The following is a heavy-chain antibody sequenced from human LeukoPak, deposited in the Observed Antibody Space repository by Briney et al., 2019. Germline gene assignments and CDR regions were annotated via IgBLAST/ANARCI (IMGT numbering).Heavy chain of an antibody. CDR3: GYSSSIYYGMDV. Sequence: TGGSLRLSCAASGFTFSSYAMSWVRQAPGKGLEWVSAISGSGGSTYYADSVKGRFTISRDNSKNTLYLQMNSLRAEDTAVYYCGYSSSIYYGMDVWGQGITVTVSS. CDR2: ISGSGGST. D-gene: IGHD6-6*01. J-gene: IGHJ6*02. V-gene: IGHV3-23*01. CDR1: GFTFSSYA.